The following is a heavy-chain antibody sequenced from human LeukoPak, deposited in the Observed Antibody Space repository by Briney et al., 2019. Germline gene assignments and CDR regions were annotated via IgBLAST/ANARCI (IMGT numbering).Heavy chain of an antibody. CDR3: AKEDSPGWYGVDY. D-gene: IGHD6-19*01. Sequence: GGSLRLSCAASGFTFSSYAMSWVRQAPGKGLKWVSTINDNGDGTYYADSVKGRFTISRDNSYNTVSLQMNSLRDEDTGVYYCAKEDSPGWYGVDYWGQGTLVTVSS. CDR1: GFTFSSYA. CDR2: INDNGDGT. J-gene: IGHJ4*02. V-gene: IGHV3-23*01.